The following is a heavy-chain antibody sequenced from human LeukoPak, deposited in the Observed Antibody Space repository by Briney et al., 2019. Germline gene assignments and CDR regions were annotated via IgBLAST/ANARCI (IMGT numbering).Heavy chain of an antibody. D-gene: IGHD3-22*01. CDR1: GYTFTGYY. V-gene: IGHV1-2*02. CDR3: ARSPYYYDSSGYTMSNFDY. CDR2: INPNSGGT. J-gene: IGHJ4*02. Sequence: ASVKVSCKASGYTFTGYYMHWVRQAPGQGLEWMGWINPNSGGTNYAQKFQGRVTMTRDTSISTAYMELSRLRSDDTAVYYCARSPYYYDSSGYTMSNFDYWGQGTLVTVSS.